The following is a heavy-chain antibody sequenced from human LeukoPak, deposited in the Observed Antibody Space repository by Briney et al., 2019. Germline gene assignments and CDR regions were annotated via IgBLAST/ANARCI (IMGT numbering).Heavy chain of an antibody. CDR2: INQSGST. J-gene: IGHJ6*03. CDR1: GGSFSGYY. CDR3: ARGGRSTAARDYYYYMDV. Sequence: SETLSLTCAVYGGSFSGYYWGWIRQPPGKGLEWIGEINQSGSTNYNPSLKGRVTISVDTSKNQFSLKLSSVTAADTAVYYCARGGRSTAARDYYYYMDVWGKGTTVTVSS. D-gene: IGHD6-6*01. V-gene: IGHV4-34*01.